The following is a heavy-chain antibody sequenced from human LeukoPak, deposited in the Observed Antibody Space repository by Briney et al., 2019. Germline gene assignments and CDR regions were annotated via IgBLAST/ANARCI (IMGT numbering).Heavy chain of an antibody. CDR2: INHSGST. CDR1: GGSFSGYY. D-gene: IGHD2-21*02. CDR3: ARGNIVVVTATHYGMDV. V-gene: IGHV4-34*01. J-gene: IGHJ6*02. Sequence: SETLSLTCAVYGGSFSGYYWSWIRQPPGKGLEWIGEINHSGSTNSNPSLKSRVTISVDTSKNQFSLQLSSVTAADTAVYYCARGNIVVVTATHYGMDVWGQGTTVTVSS.